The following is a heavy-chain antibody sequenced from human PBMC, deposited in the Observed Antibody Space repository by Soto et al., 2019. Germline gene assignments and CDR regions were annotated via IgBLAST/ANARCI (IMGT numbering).Heavy chain of an antibody. V-gene: IGHV3-23*01. CDR3: AKDYYDFWSGYLPKLYFDY. CDR2: ISGSGGST. CDR1: GFTFSSYA. Sequence: EVQLLDSGGGLVQPGGSLRLSCAVSGFTFSSYAMSWVRQAPGKGLEWVSAISGSGGSTYYADSVKGRFTISRDNSKNTLYLQMNSLRAEDTAVYYCAKDYYDFWSGYLPKLYFDYWGQETLVTVSS. D-gene: IGHD3-3*01. J-gene: IGHJ4*02.